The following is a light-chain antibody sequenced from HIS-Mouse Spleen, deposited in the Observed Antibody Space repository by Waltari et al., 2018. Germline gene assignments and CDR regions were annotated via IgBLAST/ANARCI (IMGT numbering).Light chain of an antibody. V-gene: IGKV1-8*01. Sequence: AIRMTQSPSSFSPSTGDRVTITCRASQGISSYLAWYQQKPGNSPKLLIYAASTLHSRVPSRFSGSGSGTDFTLTISCLQYEDFATYYCQQYYSYPKLTFGGGTKVEIK. CDR2: AAS. CDR1: QGISSY. J-gene: IGKJ4*01. CDR3: QQYYSYPKLT.